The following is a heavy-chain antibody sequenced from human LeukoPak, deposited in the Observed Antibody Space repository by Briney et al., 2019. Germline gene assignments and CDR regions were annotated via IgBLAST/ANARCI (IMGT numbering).Heavy chain of an antibody. CDR3: ARGGGLRRTFDY. J-gene: IGHJ4*02. CDR2: ISSSGSTI. CDR1: GFTFSSYE. D-gene: IGHD4-17*01. Sequence: PGGSLRLSCAASGFTFSSYEMNWVRQAPGKGLEWVSYISSSGSTIYYADSVKGRFTISRDNAKNSLYLQMNSLRAEDTAVYYYARGGGLRRTFDYWGQGTLVTVSS. V-gene: IGHV3-48*03.